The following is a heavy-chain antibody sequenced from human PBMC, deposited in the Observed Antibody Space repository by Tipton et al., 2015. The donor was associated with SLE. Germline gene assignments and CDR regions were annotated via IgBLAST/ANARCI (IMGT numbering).Heavy chain of an antibody. J-gene: IGHJ4*02. Sequence: TLSLTCTVSGDSISNSPYYWGWIRQPPGKGLQWIGNIYYSGITHYNPSLKSRVTISVDTSKNQFSLKLSSVTAADTAVYYCARQAPKVALDYWGQGTLVTVSS. CDR1: GDSISNSPYY. CDR2: IYYSGIT. CDR3: ARQAPKVALDY. V-gene: IGHV4-39*01. D-gene: IGHD5-12*01.